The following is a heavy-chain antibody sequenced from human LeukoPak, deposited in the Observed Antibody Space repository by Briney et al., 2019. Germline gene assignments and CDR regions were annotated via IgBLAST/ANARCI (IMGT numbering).Heavy chain of an antibody. Sequence: SETLSLTCTVSGGSISSSSYYWSWIRQPAGKGLEWIGRIYTSGSTNYNPSLKSRVTISVDTSKNQFSLKLSSVTAADTAVYYCARGPSGYHFDYWGQGTLVTVSS. J-gene: IGHJ4*02. V-gene: IGHV4-61*02. CDR3: ARGPSGYHFDY. CDR2: IYTSGST. CDR1: GGSISSSSYY. D-gene: IGHD3-22*01.